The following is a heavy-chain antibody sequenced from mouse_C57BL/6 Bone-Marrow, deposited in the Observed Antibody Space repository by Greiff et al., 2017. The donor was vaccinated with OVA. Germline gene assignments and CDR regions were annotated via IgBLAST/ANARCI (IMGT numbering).Heavy chain of an antibody. D-gene: IGHD3-3*01. Sequence: SGPELVKPGASVKIPCKASGYTFTDYNMDWVKQSHGKSLEWIGDINPNNGGTIYNQKFKGKATLTVDKSSSTAYMELRSLTSEDTAVYYCARRPSRTRGYFDVWGTGTTVTVSS. V-gene: IGHV1-18*01. J-gene: IGHJ1*03. CDR3: ARRPSRTRGYFDV. CDR1: GYTFTDYN. CDR2: INPNNGGT.